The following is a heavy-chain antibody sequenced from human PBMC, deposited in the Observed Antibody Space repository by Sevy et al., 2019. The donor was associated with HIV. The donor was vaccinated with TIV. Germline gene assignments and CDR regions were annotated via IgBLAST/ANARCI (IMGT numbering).Heavy chain of an antibody. D-gene: IGHD2-2*01. V-gene: IGHV3-23*01. CDR1: GFTFSTYT. CDR2: ISGSGGST. Sequence: GGYLRLSCAASGFTFSTYTMNWVRQAPGKGLEWVSAISGSGGSTYYADSVKGRFTISRDKSKNTLYLQMNSLRAEDTAVYYCAKGNSTFYGMDVWGHGTTVTVSS. CDR3: AKGNSTFYGMDV. J-gene: IGHJ6*02.